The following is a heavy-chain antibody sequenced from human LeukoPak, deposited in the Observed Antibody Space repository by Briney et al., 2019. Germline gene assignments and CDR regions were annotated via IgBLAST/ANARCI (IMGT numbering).Heavy chain of an antibody. CDR1: GFTFSDYY. Sequence: PGGSLRLSCAASGFTFSDYYMSWIRQAPGKGLEWVSYISSSGSTIYYADSVKGRFTISRDNAKNSLYLQMNSLRAEDTAVYYCARDLRAVAGLHAFDIWGQGTMVTVSS. D-gene: IGHD6-19*01. V-gene: IGHV3-11*01. J-gene: IGHJ3*02. CDR2: ISSSGSTI. CDR3: ARDLRAVAGLHAFDI.